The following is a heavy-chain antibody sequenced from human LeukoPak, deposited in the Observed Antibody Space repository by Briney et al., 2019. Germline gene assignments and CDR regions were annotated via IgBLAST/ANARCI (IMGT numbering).Heavy chain of an antibody. Sequence: PSETLSLTCSVSGYSINNGYYWGWIRQPPGKGLEWIGSIYHSGRTYYNPSLKNRVTISVDTSKDQFSLKLSSVTAADTAVYYCARGVVAAAGRTFDFWGQGTLVTVSS. CDR2: IYHSGRT. V-gene: IGHV4-38-2*02. CDR3: ARGVVAAAGRTFDF. J-gene: IGHJ4*02. D-gene: IGHD6-13*01. CDR1: GYSINNGYY.